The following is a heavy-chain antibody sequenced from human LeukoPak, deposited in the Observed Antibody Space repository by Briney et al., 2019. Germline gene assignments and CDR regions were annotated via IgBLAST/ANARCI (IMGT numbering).Heavy chain of an antibody. CDR3: AKSEQEPMNYFDY. J-gene: IGHJ4*02. V-gene: IGHV3-53*01. Sequence: GGSLRLSCAASGFTVSSNYMSWVRQAPGKGLEWASVIYSDGRTYYADSVKGRFTIFRDNSKNTLYLQMTSLRADDTAVYYCAKSEQEPMNYFDYWGQGTLVIVSS. CDR1: GFTVSSNY. CDR2: IYSDGRT.